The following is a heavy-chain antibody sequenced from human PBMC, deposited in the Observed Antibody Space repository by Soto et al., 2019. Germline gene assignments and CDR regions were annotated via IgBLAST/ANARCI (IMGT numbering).Heavy chain of an antibody. CDR3: ARVVVSSNLKSWWFDP. CDR1: GYTFTSYA. Sequence: ASVKVSCKASGYTFTSYAMHWVRQAPGQRLEWMGWINAGNGNTKYSQKFQGRVTITRDTSASTAYMELSSLRSEDTAVYYCARVVVSSNLKSWWFDPWGQGTLVTVSS. J-gene: IGHJ5*02. CDR2: INAGNGNT. D-gene: IGHD4-4*01. V-gene: IGHV1-3*01.